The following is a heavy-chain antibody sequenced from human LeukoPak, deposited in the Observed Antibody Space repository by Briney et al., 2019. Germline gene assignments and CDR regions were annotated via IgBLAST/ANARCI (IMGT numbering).Heavy chain of an antibody. CDR2: ISSSGSSK. D-gene: IGHD3-10*01. V-gene: IGHV3-48*03. CDR3: ARHYGSGSLDY. CDR1: GFTFNSYS. J-gene: IGHJ4*02. Sequence: PGGSLRLSCAASGFTFNSYSMHWVRQAPGKGLEWVSYISSSGSSKYYGDSVKGRFTMSRDNAKNSLYLQMNSLRAEDTAVYYCARHYGSGSLDYWGQGTLVTVSS.